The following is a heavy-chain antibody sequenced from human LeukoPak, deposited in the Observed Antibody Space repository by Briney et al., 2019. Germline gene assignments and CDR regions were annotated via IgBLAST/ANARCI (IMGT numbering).Heavy chain of an antibody. Sequence: SQTLSLTCTVSGGSISSGSYYWSWIRQPAGKGLEWIGRIYTSGSTNYNPSLKSRVTISVDTSKNQFSLKLSPVTAADTAVYYCARAYYDILTGHPHYYYYYMDVWGKGTTVTVSS. J-gene: IGHJ6*03. D-gene: IGHD3-9*01. V-gene: IGHV4-61*02. CDR3: ARAYYDILTGHPHYYYYYMDV. CDR1: GGSISSGSYY. CDR2: IYTSGST.